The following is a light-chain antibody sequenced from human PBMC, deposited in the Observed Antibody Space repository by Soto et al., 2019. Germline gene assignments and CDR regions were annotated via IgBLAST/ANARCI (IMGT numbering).Light chain of an antibody. J-gene: IGLJ3*02. V-gene: IGLV2-14*03. CDR2: DVT. CDR3: TSYTTSSPYLV. CDR1: SSDVGGYNY. Sequence: QSALTQPASVSGSHGQSITISCTGTSSDVGGYNYVSWYQHHPGKAPKRMIYDVTNRPSGVSNRFSGSKSGNTASLTISGLQAEDEADYYCTSYTTSSPYLVFGGGTKLTVL.